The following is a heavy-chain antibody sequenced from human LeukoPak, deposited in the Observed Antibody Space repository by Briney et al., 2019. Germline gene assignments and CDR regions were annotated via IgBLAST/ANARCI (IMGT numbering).Heavy chain of an antibody. CDR1: GFPFSNYW. Sequence: QPGGSLRLSCAASGFPFSNYWMHWVRQAPGKGPEWVARVYKDGSITNYADSVKGRFTISRDNAKNTVYLQMNSLRVEDTAVYYCARDVTVGQWLPHAPGPAYDAFDIWGQGTMVTVSS. V-gene: IGHV3-74*01. D-gene: IGHD5-12*01. CDR2: VYKDGSIT. J-gene: IGHJ3*02. CDR3: ARDVTVGQWLPHAPGPAYDAFDI.